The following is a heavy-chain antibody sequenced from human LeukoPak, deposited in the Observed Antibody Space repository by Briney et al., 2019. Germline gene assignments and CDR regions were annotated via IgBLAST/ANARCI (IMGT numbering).Heavy chain of an antibody. CDR2: INAGNGNT. V-gene: IGHV1-3*01. Sequence: ASVKVSCKASGYTFTSYAMHWVRLAPGQRLEWMGWINAGNGNTKYSQKFQGRVTITRDTSASTAYMELSSLRSEDTAVYYCARDPGDEWLVQNWFDPWGQGTLVTVSS. CDR1: GYTFTSYA. D-gene: IGHD6-19*01. CDR3: ARDPGDEWLVQNWFDP. J-gene: IGHJ5*02.